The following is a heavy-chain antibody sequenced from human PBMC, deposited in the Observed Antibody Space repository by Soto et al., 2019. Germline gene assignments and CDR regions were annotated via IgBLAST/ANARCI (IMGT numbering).Heavy chain of an antibody. CDR1: GFTFNIYT. D-gene: IGHD4-4*01. Sequence: EAQLVESGGGLVKPGGSLRLSCAASGFTFNIYTMNWVRQAPGKGLEWVSSISSGSTYISYADSVKGRFIISRDNAKNSLYLQMISLGVEDTAVYYCARDRINGLYSNDAFDIWGQGTMVTVSS. CDR3: ARDRINGLYSNDAFDI. J-gene: IGHJ3*02. V-gene: IGHV3-21*06. CDR2: ISSGSTYI.